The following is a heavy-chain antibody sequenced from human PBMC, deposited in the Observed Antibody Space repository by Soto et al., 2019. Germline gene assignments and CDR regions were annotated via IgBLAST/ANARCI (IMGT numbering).Heavy chain of an antibody. V-gene: IGHV3-15*01. CDR1: GFTFSNAW. Sequence: GGSLRLSCAASGFTFSNAWMSWVRQAPGKGLEWVGRIKSKTDGGTTDYAAPVKGRFTISRDDSKNTLYLQMNSLKTEDTAVYYCTTYYDFWSGYYGVYWGQGTLVTVSS. CDR3: TTYYDFWSGYYGVY. CDR2: IKSKTDGGTT. J-gene: IGHJ4*02. D-gene: IGHD3-3*01.